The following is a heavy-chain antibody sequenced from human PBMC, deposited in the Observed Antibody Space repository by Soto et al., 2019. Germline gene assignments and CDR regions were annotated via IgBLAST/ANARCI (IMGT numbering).Heavy chain of an antibody. D-gene: IGHD3-22*01. CDR3: VKGEYYYDSSGYYPFDY. CDR1: GFTFSIYA. CDR2: ISTNGGST. J-gene: IGHJ4*02. Sequence: PGGSLRLSCSASGFTFSIYAMHWVRQAPGKGLEYVSSISTNGGSTHYAESVKGRFTISRDNSKNTQYLQMSSLRADDTAVYYCVKGEYYYDSSGYYPFDYWGQGT. V-gene: IGHV3-64D*06.